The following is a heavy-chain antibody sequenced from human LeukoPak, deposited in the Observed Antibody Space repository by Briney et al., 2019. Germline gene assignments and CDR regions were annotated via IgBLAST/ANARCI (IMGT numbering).Heavy chain of an antibody. CDR2: ISGSGGST. CDR1: GFTFTSYP. Sequence: GGSLRLSCAASGFTFTSYPMIWVRQAPGRGLTWVSGISGSGGSTYYADSVKGRFTISRDNPRSTLYLQMSSLRAEDTAVYYCARKLSGYAPFDCWGQGTLVTVSS. J-gene: IGHJ4*02. CDR3: ARKLSGYAPFDC. D-gene: IGHD5-12*01. V-gene: IGHV3-23*01.